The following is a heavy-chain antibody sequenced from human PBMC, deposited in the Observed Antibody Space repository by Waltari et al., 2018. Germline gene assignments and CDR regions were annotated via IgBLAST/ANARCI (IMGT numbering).Heavy chain of an antibody. V-gene: IGHV4-39*07. CDR1: GGSISSSSYY. CDR3: ANGGSTDFIIDY. Sequence: QLQLQESGPGLVKPSETLSLTCTVSGGSISSSSYYWGWISQPPGKGLEWIGSIYYSGSTYYNPSLKSRVTISVDTSKNQFSLKLSSVTAADTAVYYCANGGSTDFIIDYWGQGTLVTVSS. CDR2: IYYSGST. J-gene: IGHJ4*02. D-gene: IGHD1-26*01.